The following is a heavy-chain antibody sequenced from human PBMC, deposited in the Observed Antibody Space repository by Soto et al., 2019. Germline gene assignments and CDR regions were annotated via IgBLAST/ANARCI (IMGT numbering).Heavy chain of an antibody. CDR1: GFTFSNYA. D-gene: IGHD3-9*01. J-gene: IGHJ4*02. CDR2: ISSSSITI. Sequence: GGSLRLSCAASGFTFSNYAMNWVRQAPGKGLEWVSYISSSSITIYHADSVKGRFTISRDNVKKSLYLQMNSLRAEDTAVYYCARDYDTLTWSSIYWGQGTLVTVSS. V-gene: IGHV3-48*01. CDR3: ARDYDTLTWSSIY.